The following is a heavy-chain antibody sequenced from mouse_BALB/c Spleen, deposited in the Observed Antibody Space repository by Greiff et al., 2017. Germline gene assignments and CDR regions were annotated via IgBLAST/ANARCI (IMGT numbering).Heavy chain of an antibody. Sequence: EVKLLESGPGLVKPSQSLSLTCSVTGYSITSGYYWNWIRQFPGNKLEWMGYISYDGSNNYNPSLKNRISITRDTSKNQFFLKLNSVTTEDTATYYCARVSYYGSSGDYWGQGTTLTVSS. J-gene: IGHJ2*01. D-gene: IGHD1-1*01. V-gene: IGHV3-6*02. CDR1: GYSITSGYY. CDR3: ARVSYYGSSGDY. CDR2: ISYDGSN.